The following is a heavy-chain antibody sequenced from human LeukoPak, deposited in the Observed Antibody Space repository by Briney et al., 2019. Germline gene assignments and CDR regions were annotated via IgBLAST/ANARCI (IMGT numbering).Heavy chain of an antibody. J-gene: IGHJ4*02. CDR3: ARGTGWPQFDY. D-gene: IGHD6-19*01. Sequence: SQTLSLTCVISGDSVSSNSGTWNCIRQSPSRGLECLGRTYYKSAWYNDYAVSVKGRITINPDTSKNQFSLQLNSVTPEDTAVYYCARGTGWPQFDYWGQGTLVTVSS. V-gene: IGHV6-1*01. CDR1: GDSVSSNSGT. CDR2: TYYKSAWYN.